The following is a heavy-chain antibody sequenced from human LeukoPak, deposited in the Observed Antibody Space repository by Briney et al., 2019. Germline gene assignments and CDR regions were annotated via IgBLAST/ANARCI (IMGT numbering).Heavy chain of an antibody. CDR3: ARVRVEDYYDSSGYYQPYFDY. D-gene: IGHD3-22*01. CDR2: IIPIFGTA. Sequence: SVTVSFNASGGTFSSYAISWVRQAPGQGLEWMGGIIPIFGTANYAQKFQGRVTITTYESTSTAYMELSSLRSEDTAVYYCARVRVEDYYDSSGYYQPYFDYWGQGTLVTVSS. CDR1: GGTFSSYA. J-gene: IGHJ4*02. V-gene: IGHV1-69*05.